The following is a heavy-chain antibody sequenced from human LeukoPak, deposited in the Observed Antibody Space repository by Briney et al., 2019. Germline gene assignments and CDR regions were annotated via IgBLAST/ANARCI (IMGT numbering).Heavy chain of an antibody. CDR3: AKRGGWDFDWLFYYFDY. Sequence: GGSLRLSCAASGFTFSSSWMHWVRQAPGKGLEWVSAISGSGGSTYYADSVKGRFTISRDNSKNTLYLQMNSLRAEDTAVYYCAKRGGWDFDWLFYYFDYWGQGTLVTVSS. D-gene: IGHD3-9*01. J-gene: IGHJ4*02. CDR1: GFTFSSSW. CDR2: ISGSGGST. V-gene: IGHV3-23*01.